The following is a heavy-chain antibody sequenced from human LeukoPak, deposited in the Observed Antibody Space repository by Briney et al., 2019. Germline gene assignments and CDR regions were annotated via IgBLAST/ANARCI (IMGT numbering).Heavy chain of an antibody. CDR3: ARVARGYSYGYSRYYYYYMDV. CDR2: INHSGST. J-gene: IGHJ6*03. D-gene: IGHD5-18*01. CDR1: GGSFSGYY. V-gene: IGHV4-34*01. Sequence: SETLSLTCAVDGGSFSGYYCSWIRQPPGKGLGWIGEINHSGSTNYNPSLKSRVTISVDTSKNQFSLKLSSVTAADTAVYYCARVARGYSYGYSRYYYYYMDVWGKGTTVTVSS.